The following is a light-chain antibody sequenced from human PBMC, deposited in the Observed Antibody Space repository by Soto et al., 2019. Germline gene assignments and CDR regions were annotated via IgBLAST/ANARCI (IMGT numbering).Light chain of an antibody. J-gene: IGKJ4*01. Sequence: IPLTQSPSSLSASVGDRVTITCRASQDIAIYLAWYQQKPGEAPKLLIYAASTLYGGVPSRFSGSGSGTDFALTITSRQAEDFATYYCQQLRMCPSIFGGGTKVEIK. CDR3: QQLRMCPSI. CDR2: AAS. CDR1: QDIAIY. V-gene: IGKV1-9*01.